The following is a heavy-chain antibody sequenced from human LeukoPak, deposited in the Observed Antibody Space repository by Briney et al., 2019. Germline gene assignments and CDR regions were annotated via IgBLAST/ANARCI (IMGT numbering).Heavy chain of an antibody. Sequence: PGGSLRLSCAASGFTFSSYAMNWVRQAPGKGLEWVSSISSSSSYIYYADSVKGRFTISRDNARNSLYLQMNSLRAEDTAVYYCARGGGGTVNDYYYYGMDVWGQGTTVTVSS. CDR2: ISSSSSYI. J-gene: IGHJ6*02. V-gene: IGHV3-21*01. CDR1: GFTFSSYA. D-gene: IGHD4-4*01. CDR3: ARGGGGTVNDYYYYGMDV.